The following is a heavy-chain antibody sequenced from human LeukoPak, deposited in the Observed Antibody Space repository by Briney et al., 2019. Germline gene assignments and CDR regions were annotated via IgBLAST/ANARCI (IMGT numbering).Heavy chain of an antibody. CDR1: GFTSSSYS. CDR2: ISSSSSTI. CDR3: ARLTMVFAFDI. Sequence: GWSMRLSSASSGFTSSSYSMYWGRQAPGKGVGWVSYISSSSSTIYYADSVKGRFTISRDNAKHSLNLQMNSLRAEDTAVYYCARLTMVFAFDIWGQGTMVTVSS. V-gene: IGHV3-48*01. D-gene: IGHD4/OR15-4a*01. J-gene: IGHJ3*02.